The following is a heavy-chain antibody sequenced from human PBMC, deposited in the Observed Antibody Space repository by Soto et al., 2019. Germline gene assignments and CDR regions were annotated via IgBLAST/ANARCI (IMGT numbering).Heavy chain of an antibody. V-gene: IGHV3-30*04. J-gene: IGHJ6*02. CDR1: GFTFSNYA. CDR2: ISYDGRNK. Sequence: QVQLVESGGAVVQPGRSLRLSCAASGFTFSNYAIHWVHQAPGKGLEWVAIISYDGRNKDYADSVKGRFTISRENSKNTVYLQMNSLRAEDTAVYYCARGFYGIDVWGQGTTVSVSS. CDR3: ARGFYGIDV.